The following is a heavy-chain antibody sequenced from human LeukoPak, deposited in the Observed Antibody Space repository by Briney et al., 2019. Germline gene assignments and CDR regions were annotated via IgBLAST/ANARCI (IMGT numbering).Heavy chain of an antibody. CDR1: GFTFSSYE. D-gene: IGHD1-14*01. J-gene: IGHJ4*02. V-gene: IGHV3-48*03. Sequence: GGSLRLSCAASGFTFSSYEMNWVRQAPGKGLEWVSYISSSGSTIYYADSVKGRFTISGDNAKNSLYLQMNSLRAEDTAVYYCARDRGRNSFDYWGQGTLVSVSS. CDR2: ISSSGSTI. CDR3: ARDRGRNSFDY.